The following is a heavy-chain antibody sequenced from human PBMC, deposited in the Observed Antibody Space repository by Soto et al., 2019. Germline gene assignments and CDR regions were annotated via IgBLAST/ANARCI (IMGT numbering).Heavy chain of an antibody. V-gene: IGHV4-4*02. CDR3: ARDTSEYCSSTNCYV. D-gene: IGHD2-2*01. Sequence: QVQLQESGPGLVKPSGTLSLTCAVSGASISSTKWWSWVRQPPGKGLEWIGEISHSGDTNYNPSLKSGVTISGDKSKNQLSLKLSSVTAADTAVYYCARDTSEYCSSTNCYVWGQGTLVTVSS. CDR1: GASISSTKW. J-gene: IGHJ4*02. CDR2: ISHSGDT.